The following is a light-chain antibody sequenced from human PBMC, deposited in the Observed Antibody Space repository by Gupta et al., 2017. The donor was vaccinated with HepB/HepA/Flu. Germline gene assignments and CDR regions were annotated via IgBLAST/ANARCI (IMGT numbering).Light chain of an antibody. CDR1: QNILSSSNNKNY. CDR2: WAS. Sequence: IVMTQSPDSLAASLGKRATVNCKSSQNILSSSNNKNYLAWYQQKPGQPPKLLMTWASTRQSGVPDRISGGGSGTDFTLTISSLQAEDVAVYYCQQHYKTPTFGQGTKVEIK. V-gene: IGKV4-1*01. CDR3: QQHYKTPT. J-gene: IGKJ1*01.